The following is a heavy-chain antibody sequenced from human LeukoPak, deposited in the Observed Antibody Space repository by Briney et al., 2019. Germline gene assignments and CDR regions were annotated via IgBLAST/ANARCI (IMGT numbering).Heavy chain of an antibody. J-gene: IGHJ5*02. CDR3: ARDGYYGSGSFDP. CDR2: INPDSGGT. Sequence: ASVRVSCKASAYTFTDYYIHWVRQAPGQGLEWMGWINPDSGGTNYAQKFQGRVTVTTDRSSTTAYMELSSLKSDDTAVYYCARDGYYGSGSFDPWGQGTLVTVSS. CDR1: AYTFTDYY. D-gene: IGHD3-10*01. V-gene: IGHV1-2*02.